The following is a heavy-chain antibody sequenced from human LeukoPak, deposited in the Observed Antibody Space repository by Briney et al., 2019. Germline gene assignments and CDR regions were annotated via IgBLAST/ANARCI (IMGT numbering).Heavy chain of an antibody. CDR3: ARDSGDYYDSSGPPDAFDI. V-gene: IGHV1-69*13. Sequence: SVKASCKASGGTFSSYAISWVRQAPGQGLEWMGGIIPIFGTANYAQKFQGRVTITADESTSTAYMELSSLRSEDTAVYYCARDSGDYYDSSGPPDAFDIWGQGTMVTVSS. CDR1: GGTFSSYA. J-gene: IGHJ3*02. CDR2: IIPIFGTA. D-gene: IGHD3-22*01.